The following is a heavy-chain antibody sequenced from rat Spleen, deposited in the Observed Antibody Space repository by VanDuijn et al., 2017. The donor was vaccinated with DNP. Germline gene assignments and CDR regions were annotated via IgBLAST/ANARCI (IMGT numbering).Heavy chain of an antibody. CDR1: GFTFSNYY. J-gene: IGHJ2*01. D-gene: IGHD1-9*01. CDR2: ISYDGSST. CDR3: ARTLMGITPFDY. Sequence: EVQLVESGGGLVQPGRSLKLSCAASGFTFSNYYMAWVRQAPTKGLEWVASISYDGSSTYYRDSVKGRFTISRDNAKSTLYLQMDSLTSEDTATYYCARTLMGITPFDYWGQGVMVTVSS. V-gene: IGHV5S23*01.